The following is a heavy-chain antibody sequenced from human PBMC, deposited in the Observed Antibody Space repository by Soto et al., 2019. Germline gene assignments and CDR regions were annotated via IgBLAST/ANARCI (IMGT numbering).Heavy chain of an antibody. CDR2: IIAGNGNT. V-gene: IGHV1-3*01. Sequence: GASVKVSCKASGYTFTSYAMHWVRQAPGQRLEWMGWIIAGNGNTKYSQKFQGRVTITTDASASTAYMELSSLRSEDTAVYYCTRQMIGPSPYYYYGMDVWGQGTTVTVSS. CDR1: GYTFTSYA. D-gene: IGHD3-10*02. J-gene: IGHJ6*02. CDR3: TRQMIGPSPYYYYGMDV.